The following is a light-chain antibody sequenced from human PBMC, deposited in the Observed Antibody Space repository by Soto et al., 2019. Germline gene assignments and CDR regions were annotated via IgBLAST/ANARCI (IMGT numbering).Light chain of an antibody. J-gene: IGLJ2*01. CDR2: LNSDGRH. CDR3: QTWDTGIQV. Sequence: QLVLTQSPSASASLEASVKLTCTLSSGFSHYAIAWHQQQPGKGPHYLMKLNSDGRHSKGDGVPDRFSGSSSGTQRYLTISSLQSEDEADYYCQTWDTGIQVFGGGTKLTVL. V-gene: IGLV4-69*01. CDR1: SGFSHYA.